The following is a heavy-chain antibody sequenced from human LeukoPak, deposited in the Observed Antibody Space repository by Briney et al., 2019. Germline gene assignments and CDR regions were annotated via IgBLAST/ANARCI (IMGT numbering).Heavy chain of an antibody. CDR2: IRQDGSVQ. CDR3: LVTTRSRGFDY. V-gene: IGHV3-7*01. J-gene: IGHJ4*02. Sequence: PGGSLRLSCAASGFTFSSYWMSWVRQAPGKGLEWVANIRQDGSVQNYVDSVKGRFTISRDNPMNSVYLQMSSLRAEDTAVYYCLVTTRSRGFDYWGQGTLVTVSS. D-gene: IGHD1/OR15-1a*01. CDR1: GFTFSSYW.